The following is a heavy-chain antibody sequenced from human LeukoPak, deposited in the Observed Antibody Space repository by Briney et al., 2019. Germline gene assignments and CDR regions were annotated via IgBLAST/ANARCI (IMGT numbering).Heavy chain of an antibody. CDR3: ARDPYSRTWSCCMDV. J-gene: IGHJ6*02. D-gene: IGHD6-13*01. Sequence: PGGSLRLSCAASGFTFSSYWMSWVRQAPGKGLEWVGNIKQDGSEEVYVDSVKGRFTISRDNAKSLLFLQLNTLRAEDTAVYYCARDPYSRTWSCCMDVWGQGTTVTVSS. CDR1: GFTFSSYW. V-gene: IGHV3-7*05. CDR2: IKQDGSEE.